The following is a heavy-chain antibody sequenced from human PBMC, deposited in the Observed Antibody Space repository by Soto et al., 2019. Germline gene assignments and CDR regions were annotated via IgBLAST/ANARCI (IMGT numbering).Heavy chain of an antibody. CDR3: ARATYYDFWSGYPNWFDP. V-gene: IGHV4-34*01. CDR2: INHSGST. J-gene: IGHJ5*02. Sequence: SETLSLTCAVYGGSFSGYYWSWIRQPPGKGLEWIGEINHSGSTNYNPSLKSRVTISVDTSKNQFSLKLSSVTAADTAVYYCARATYYDFWSGYPNWFDPWGQGTLVTVSS. CDR1: GGSFSGYY. D-gene: IGHD3-3*01.